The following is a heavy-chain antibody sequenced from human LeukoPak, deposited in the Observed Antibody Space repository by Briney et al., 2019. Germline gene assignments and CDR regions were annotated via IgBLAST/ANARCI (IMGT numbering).Heavy chain of an antibody. D-gene: IGHD6-19*01. V-gene: IGHV3-23*01. Sequence: GGSLRLSCGASGFTFSSYVMSWVRQAPGKGLEWVSSISGSGGTTHYADSVKGRFTISRDNSKNTLSLQMNSLRAEDTAVYYCAKVSLRWLVLSPFDYWGQGTLVTVSS. CDR3: AKVSLRWLVLSPFDY. CDR1: GFTFSSYV. CDR2: ISGSGGTT. J-gene: IGHJ4*02.